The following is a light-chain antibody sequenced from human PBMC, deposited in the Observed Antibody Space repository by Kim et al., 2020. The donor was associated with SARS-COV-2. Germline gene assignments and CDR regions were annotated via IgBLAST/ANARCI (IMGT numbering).Light chain of an antibody. Sequence: LAQGERATLACRASQSVTNTYLAWYQQKPVQAPRLLIYGASSRATGIADRFSGSGSGTDFTLTISRLEPEDFAVYYCQQYGSSMYTFGQGTKLEI. CDR1: QSVTNTY. V-gene: IGKV3-20*01. J-gene: IGKJ2*01. CDR2: GAS. CDR3: QQYGSSMYT.